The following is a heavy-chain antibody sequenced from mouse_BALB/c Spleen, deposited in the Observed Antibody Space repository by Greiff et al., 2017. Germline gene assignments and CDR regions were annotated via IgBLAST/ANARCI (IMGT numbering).Heavy chain of an antibody. Sequence: EVKLVESGGGLVQPGGSLKLSCAASGFTFSSYGMSWVRQTPDKRLELVATINSNGGSTYYPDSVKGRFTISRDNAKNTLYLQMSSLKSEDTAMYYCARDGYWFAYWGQGTLVTVSA. CDR3: ARDGYWFAY. CDR1: GFTFSSYG. V-gene: IGHV5-6-3*01. CDR2: INSNGGST. J-gene: IGHJ3*01. D-gene: IGHD2-2*01.